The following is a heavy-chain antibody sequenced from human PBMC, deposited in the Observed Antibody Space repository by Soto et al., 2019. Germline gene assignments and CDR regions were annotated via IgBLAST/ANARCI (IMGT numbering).Heavy chain of an antibody. Sequence: ASVKVSCKASGYTFTSYYMYCVRHAPVQGLERMGIINPSGGSTSYAQKFQGRVTMTRDTSTSTVYMELSSLRSEDTAVYYCARVSSYYDSSSEIYYYYGMDVPGQGTTVTVSS. J-gene: IGHJ6*02. CDR2: INPSGGST. D-gene: IGHD3-22*01. V-gene: IGHV1-46*03. CDR1: GYTFTSYY. CDR3: ARVSSYYDSSSEIYYYYGMDV.